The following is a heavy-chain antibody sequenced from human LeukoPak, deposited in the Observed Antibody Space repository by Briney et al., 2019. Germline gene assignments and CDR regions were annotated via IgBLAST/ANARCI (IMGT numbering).Heavy chain of an antibody. CDR2: IYYSGST. D-gene: IGHD3-3*01. CDR1: GGSISSGDYY. CDR3: ASTIFGVVNGWFDP. V-gene: IGHV4-30-4*08. Sequence: SQTLSLTCTVSGGSISSGDYYWSWIRQPPGKGLEWIGYIYYSGSTNYNPSLKSRVTMSVDTSKNQFSLKLSSVTAADTAVYYCASTIFGVVNGWFDPWGQGTLVTVSS. J-gene: IGHJ5*02.